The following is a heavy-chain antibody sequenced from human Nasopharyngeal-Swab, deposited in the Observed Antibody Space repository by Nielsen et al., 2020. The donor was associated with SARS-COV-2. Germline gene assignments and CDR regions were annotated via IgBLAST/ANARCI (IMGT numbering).Heavy chain of an antibody. J-gene: IGHJ6*02. D-gene: IGHD3-3*01. CDR3: ARDQGYYDFWSGYPGGMDV. CDR2: ISGSGGST. Sequence: VRQPPGKGLEWVSAISGSGGSTYYADSVKGRFTISRDNSKNTLYLQMNSLRAEDTAVYYCARDQGYYDFWSGYPGGMDVWGQGTTVTVSS. V-gene: IGHV3-23*01.